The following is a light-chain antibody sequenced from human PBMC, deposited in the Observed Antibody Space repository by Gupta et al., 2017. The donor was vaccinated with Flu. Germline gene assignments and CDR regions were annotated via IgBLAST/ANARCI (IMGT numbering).Light chain of an antibody. Sequence: DIQMTQSPSSLSASVGDRVTISCRASQSIAAYLNWYQQKPGTAPKLLIFAASNWQSGVSSRFSGSGYGKDLSLTISRRQQEDFATYYCHQSYNYPLSNFGQGTKVDIK. CDR3: HQSYNYPLSN. J-gene: IGKJ2*02. CDR1: QSIAAY. V-gene: IGKV1-39*01. CDR2: AAS.